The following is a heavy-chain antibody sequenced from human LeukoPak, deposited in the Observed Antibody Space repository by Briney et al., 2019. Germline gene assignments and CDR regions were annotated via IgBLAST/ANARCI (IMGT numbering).Heavy chain of an antibody. V-gene: IGHV4-30-2*01. J-gene: IGHJ3*02. CDR2: IYHSGST. CDR1: GGSISSGGYY. Sequence: PSETLSLTCTVSGGSISSGGYYWSWIRQPPGKGLEWIGYIYHSGSTYYDPSLKSRVTISVDTSKNQFSLKLSSVTAADTAVYYCARDLYSGYDLRDDAFDIWGQGTMVTVSS. D-gene: IGHD5-12*01. CDR3: ARDLYSGYDLRDDAFDI.